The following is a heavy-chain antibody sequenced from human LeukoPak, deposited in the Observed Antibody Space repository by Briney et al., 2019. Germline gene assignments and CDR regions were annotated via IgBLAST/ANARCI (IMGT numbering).Heavy chain of an antibody. CDR1: GYTFTGYY. J-gene: IGHJ4*02. Sequence: ASVKVSCKASGYTFTGYYMHWVRQAPGQGLEWMGWINPNSGGTNYAQKFQGRVTMTRDTSISTAYMELSRLRSDDTAVYYCARLGVAGYYYFDYWGQGTLVTVSS. CDR2: INPNSGGT. V-gene: IGHV1-2*02. CDR3: ARLGVAGYYYFDY. D-gene: IGHD6-19*01.